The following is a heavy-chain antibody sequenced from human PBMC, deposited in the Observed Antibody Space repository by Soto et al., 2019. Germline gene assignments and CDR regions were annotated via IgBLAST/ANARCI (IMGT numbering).Heavy chain of an antibody. Sequence: SETLSLTCTVSGGSISSSSYYWGWIRQPSGKGLEWIGSIYYSGSTYYNPSLKSRVTISVDTSKNQFSLKLSSVTAADTAVYYCARLPTVTNTYYYYYGMDVWGQGTTVTVPS. CDR3: ARLPTVTNTYYYYYGMDV. V-gene: IGHV4-39*01. J-gene: IGHJ6*02. D-gene: IGHD4-4*01. CDR1: GGSISSSSYY. CDR2: IYYSGST.